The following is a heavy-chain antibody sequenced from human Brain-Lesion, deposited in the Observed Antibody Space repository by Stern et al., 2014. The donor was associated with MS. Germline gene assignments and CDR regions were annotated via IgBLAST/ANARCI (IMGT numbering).Heavy chain of an antibody. D-gene: IGHD1-26*01. CDR1: GYTLTEFS. J-gene: IGHJ4*02. CDR3: ATLSPGAGGNYYRHFDY. V-gene: IGHV1-24*01. Sequence: VQLVQSGAEVKKPGASVKVSCKVSGYTLTEFSMHWVRQAPSKGLEWMGGFDTEDGETIYAQKFQGRVTMTEDTSTDTAYMELSSLRSEDTAVYYCATLSPGAGGNYYRHFDYWGQGTLVTVSS. CDR2: FDTEDGET.